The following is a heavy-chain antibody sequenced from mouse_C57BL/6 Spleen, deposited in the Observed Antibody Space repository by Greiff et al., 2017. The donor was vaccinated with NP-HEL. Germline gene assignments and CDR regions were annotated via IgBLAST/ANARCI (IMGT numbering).Heavy chain of an antibody. CDR1: GYSITSGYY. V-gene: IGHV3-6*01. J-gene: IGHJ2*01. CDR3: ARGGVPLDY. Sequence: EVQLLESGPGLVKPSQSLSLTCSVTGYSITSGYYWNWIRQLPGNKLEWMGYISYDGSTNYNPSLKNRISITRDTSKNQFFLKLNSVTTEDTATYYCARGGVPLDYRGKGTTLTVSS. CDR2: ISYDGST.